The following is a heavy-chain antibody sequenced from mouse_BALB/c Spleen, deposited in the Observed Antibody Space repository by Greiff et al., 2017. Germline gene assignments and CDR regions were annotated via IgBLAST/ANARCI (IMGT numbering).Heavy chain of an antibody. CDR3: ARWGFYYGSSPLYAMDY. CDR1: GFTFSSFG. CDR2: ISSGSSTI. V-gene: IGHV5-17*02. Sequence: EVKLMESGGGLVQPGGSRKLSCAASGFTFSSFGMHWVRQAPEKGLEWVAYISSGSSTIYYADTVKGRFTISRDNPKNTLFLQMTSLRSEDTAMYYCARWGFYYGSSPLYAMDYWGQGTSVTVSS. D-gene: IGHD1-1*01. J-gene: IGHJ4*01.